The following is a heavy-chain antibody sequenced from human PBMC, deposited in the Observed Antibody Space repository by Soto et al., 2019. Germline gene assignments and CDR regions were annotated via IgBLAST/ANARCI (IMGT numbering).Heavy chain of an antibody. CDR2: IYYSGST. CDR3: ARYSSSCVDY. V-gene: IGHV4-31*03. CDR1: GGSISSSSYY. J-gene: IGHJ4*02. Sequence: SETLSLTCTFSGGSISSSSYYLGWIRQPPGKGLEWIGYIYYSGSTYYNPSLKSRVTISVDTSKNQFSLKLSSVTAADTAVYYCARYSSSCVDYWGQGTLVTVSS. D-gene: IGHD6-13*01.